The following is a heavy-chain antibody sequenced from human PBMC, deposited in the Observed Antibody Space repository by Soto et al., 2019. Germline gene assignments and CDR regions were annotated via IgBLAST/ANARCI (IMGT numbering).Heavy chain of an antibody. D-gene: IGHD1-26*01. CDR2: MNPNSGNT. J-gene: IGHJ6*02. V-gene: IGHV1-8*01. Sequence: ASVKVSCKASGYTFTRYDINWVRQAPGQGLEWMGWMNPNSGNTHYAQKFQGRVTMTRNTSISTGYMELSNLRSEDTAVYYCAGYSGGYYYGMDDWGQGTTVTVSS. CDR1: GYTFTRYD. CDR3: AGYSGGYYYGMDD.